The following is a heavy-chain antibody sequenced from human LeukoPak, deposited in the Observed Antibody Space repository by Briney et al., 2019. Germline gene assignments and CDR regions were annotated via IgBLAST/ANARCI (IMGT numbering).Heavy chain of an antibody. Sequence: AGGSLRLSCAASGFTFNSYWMSWVRQAPEKGPEWLANIRQDGSDKQYVDSVKGRFTISRDNAKNSLYLQMNSLSAEDTAVYYCARHSRGSPIDDWGQGTLVTVSS. CDR2: IRQDGSDK. CDR1: GFTFNSYW. J-gene: IGHJ4*02. D-gene: IGHD2-15*01. V-gene: IGHV3-7*01. CDR3: ARHSRGSPIDD.